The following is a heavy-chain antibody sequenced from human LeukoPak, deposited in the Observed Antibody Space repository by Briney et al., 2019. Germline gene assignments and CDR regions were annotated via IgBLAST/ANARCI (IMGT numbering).Heavy chain of an antibody. CDR3: AKDLHSSSWTDFDY. J-gene: IGHJ4*02. CDR2: ISGSDAGST. CDR1: GFTFSSCA. V-gene: IGHV3-23*01. Sequence: PGGSLRLSCAASGFTFSSCAMSWVRHAPGKGLEWVSAISGSDAGSTYYADSVKGRFTISRDNSKNTLYLQMNSLRAEDTAVYYCAKDLHSSSWTDFDYWGQGTLVTVSS. D-gene: IGHD6-13*01.